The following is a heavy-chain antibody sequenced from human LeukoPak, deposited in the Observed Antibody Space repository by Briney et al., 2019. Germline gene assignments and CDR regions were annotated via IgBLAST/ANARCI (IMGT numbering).Heavy chain of an antibody. Sequence: GGSLRLSCAASGLTFRAYGMSWVRQAPGKGLEWVSSISGGGDTTYYADSVRGRFTISRDNSKNTMYLQMSSLRAEDTAVYYCAILGPLDYWGQGTLVAVSS. V-gene: IGHV3-23*01. CDR2: ISGGGDTT. CDR3: AILGPLDY. CDR1: GLTFRAYG. J-gene: IGHJ4*02.